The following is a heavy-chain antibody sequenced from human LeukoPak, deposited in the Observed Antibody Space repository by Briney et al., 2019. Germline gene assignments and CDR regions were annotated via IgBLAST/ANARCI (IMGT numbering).Heavy chain of an antibody. V-gene: IGHV1-69*05. CDR2: IIPIASRS. CDR1: GGTFSTYA. J-gene: IGHJ3*02. Sequence: SVKVSCKASGGTFSTYAICWVRQAPGQGLEWLGGIIPIASRSNNAQRFQGRVSFSTDEATSTAYMELSSLRFEDTAMYFCARDRGSGTYAGYDAFNIWGQGTLVIVSS. D-gene: IGHD1-26*01. CDR3: ARDRGSGTYAGYDAFNI.